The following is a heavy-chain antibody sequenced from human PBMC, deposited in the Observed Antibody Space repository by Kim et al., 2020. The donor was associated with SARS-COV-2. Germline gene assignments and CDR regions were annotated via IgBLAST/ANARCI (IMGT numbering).Heavy chain of an antibody. Sequence: GGSLRLSCAASGFTFSSYAMSWVRQAPGKGLEWVSAISGSGGSTYYADSVKGRFTISRDNSKNTLYLQMNSLRAEDTAVYYCAKDRNFDWLLPYFFDYWGQGTLVTVSS. CDR3: AKDRNFDWLLPYFFDY. V-gene: IGHV3-23*01. CDR2: ISGSGGST. J-gene: IGHJ4*02. D-gene: IGHD3-9*01. CDR1: GFTFSSYA.